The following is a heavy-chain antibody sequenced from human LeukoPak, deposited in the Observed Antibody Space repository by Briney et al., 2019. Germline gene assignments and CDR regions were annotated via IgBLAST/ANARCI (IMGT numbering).Heavy chain of an antibody. CDR2: IYYSGST. CDR3: STQYYDSSGYYLVH. CDR1: GGSISSTNYY. J-gene: IGHJ4*02. D-gene: IGHD3-22*01. V-gene: IGHV4-39*01. Sequence: PSETLSLTCTVSGGSISSTNYYWDWIRQPPGKGLEWIGSIYYSGSTYYNPPLKSRLTISVDTSKIQFSLRLSSVTAADTAVYYCSTQYYDSSGYYLVHWGQGTLLTVSS.